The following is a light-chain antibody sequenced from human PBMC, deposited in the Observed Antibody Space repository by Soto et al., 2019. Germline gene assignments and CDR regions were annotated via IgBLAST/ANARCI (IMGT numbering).Light chain of an antibody. CDR2: DTS. CDR1: QSVSNY. CDR3: QRRSKFSWT. Sequence: EIVLTQSPATLSLSPGERATLSCRASQSVSNYLAWYQQKPGQAPRLLMYDTSNRAPGIPARFSGSGSGTDFTLTITSLEPEDFAVYFCQRRSKFSWTLSQGTKVEI. J-gene: IGKJ1*01. V-gene: IGKV3-11*01.